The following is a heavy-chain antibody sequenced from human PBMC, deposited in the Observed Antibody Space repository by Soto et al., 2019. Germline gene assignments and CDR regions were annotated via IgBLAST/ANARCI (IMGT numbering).Heavy chain of an antibody. CDR2: IYHSGSS. Sequence: SETLSLTCTVSGDSISSADYYWSWIRQPPGRGLEWIAYIYHSGSSYFNPSLKSRLSISVDTSKNLLSLKLRSVTAADTAVYYCARLISGYYFFDYWGQGTLVTVSS. CDR1: GDSISSADYY. J-gene: IGHJ4*02. V-gene: IGHV4-30-4*01. CDR3: ARLISGYYFFDY. D-gene: IGHD3-22*01.